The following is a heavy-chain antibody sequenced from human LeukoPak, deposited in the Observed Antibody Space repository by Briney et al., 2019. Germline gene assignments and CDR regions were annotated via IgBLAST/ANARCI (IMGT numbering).Heavy chain of an antibody. V-gene: IGHV3-66*01. CDR1: GFTVSSNY. D-gene: IGHD6-6*01. Sequence: GGSLRLSCAASGFTVSSNYMSWVRQAPGKGLEWVSVIYSGGSTYYADSVKGRFTISRDNSKNTLYLQMNSLRAEDTAVFYCAREAYSSSSYYSDYWGQGTLVTVSS. CDR2: IYSGGST. J-gene: IGHJ4*02. CDR3: AREAYSSSSYYSDY.